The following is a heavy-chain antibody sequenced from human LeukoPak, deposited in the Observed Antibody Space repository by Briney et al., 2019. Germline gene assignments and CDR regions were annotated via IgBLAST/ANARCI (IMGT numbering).Heavy chain of an antibody. D-gene: IGHD5-12*01. CDR3: AKIRGPRDYFDY. CDR1: GFTFSSYG. CDR2: ISGSGGST. J-gene: IGHJ4*02. V-gene: IGHV3-23*01. Sequence: GGSLRLSCAASGFTFSSYGMSWVRQAPGKGLEWVSAISGSGGSTYYADSVKGRFTISRDNSKNTLYLQMNSLRAEDTAVYYCAKIRGPRDYFDYWGQGPLVTVSS.